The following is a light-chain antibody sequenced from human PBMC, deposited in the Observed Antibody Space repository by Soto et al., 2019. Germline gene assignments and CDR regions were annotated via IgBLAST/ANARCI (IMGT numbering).Light chain of an antibody. V-gene: IGKV3-20*01. J-gene: IGKJ4*01. CDR2: DVS. Sequence: IVLTQSPDTLSLSPGERATLSCRASQSVGTSLAWYQQKPGQAPSLLISDVSNRATGIPARFSGSGSRTDFTLTISRLEPEDFAVYYCQQYGSSPLTFGGGTKVDIK. CDR3: QQYGSSPLT. CDR1: QSVGTS.